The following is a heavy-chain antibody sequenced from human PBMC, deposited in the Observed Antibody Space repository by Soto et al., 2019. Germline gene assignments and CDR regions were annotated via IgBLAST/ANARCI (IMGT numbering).Heavy chain of an antibody. CDR2: ISAENGDT. CDR1: GYIFLNYG. J-gene: IGHJ6*03. V-gene: IGHV1-18*01. CDR3: AVAVRISSYGGYYMDV. Sequence: QVQLVQSGAELKKPGASLKVSCKASGYIFLNYGVSWVRQAPGQGLEWIGWISAENGDTNYAQKFQGRATMTTDTLARAAYSDARSVGSHVTTVYYCAVAVRISSYGGYYMDVWGKCTTVTV. D-gene: IGHD1-26*01.